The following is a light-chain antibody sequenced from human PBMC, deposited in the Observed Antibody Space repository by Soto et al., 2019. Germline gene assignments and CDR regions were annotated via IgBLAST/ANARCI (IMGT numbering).Light chain of an antibody. J-gene: IGLJ2*01. V-gene: IGLV2-23*01. CDR2: EAT. CDR3: CSYAGGGTVV. CDR1: SSDVGTYNL. Sequence: QSALTQPASVSGSPGQSITISCTGSSSDVGTYNLVSWYQQHPGKAPKLMIYEATKRPSGVSNRFSASKSGNTASLTISGLQAEDEADYYCCSYAGGGTVVFGGGTKLTVL.